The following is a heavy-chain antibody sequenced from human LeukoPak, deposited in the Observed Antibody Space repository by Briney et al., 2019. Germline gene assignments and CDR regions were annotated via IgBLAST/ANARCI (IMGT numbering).Heavy chain of an antibody. CDR1: GYTFTAHG. D-gene: IGHD6-19*01. CDR2: ISPYGGDT. CDR3: AREHEQGRVRHHFD. Sequence: GGSVRVSCEASGYTFTAHGISWVRQTPGQGLEWLGWISPYGGDTDYAHTLQGRLTLTTDTYTSTFYMNLRSMTSANAAVYYCAREHEQGRVRHHFD. J-gene: IGHJ4*01. V-gene: IGHV1-18*01.